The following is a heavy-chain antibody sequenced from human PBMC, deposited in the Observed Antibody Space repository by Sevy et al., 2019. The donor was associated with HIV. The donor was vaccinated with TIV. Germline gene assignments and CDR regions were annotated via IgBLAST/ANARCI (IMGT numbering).Heavy chain of an antibody. Sequence: GGSLRLSCAASGFIFSSYAMKWVRQAPGKGLEWVSVISGSGSTTNYADSVKGRFTISRDNSKNTLYLQMNTLRAEDTAIYYCAKARSEDISAAANYWGQGTLVTVSS. CDR1: GFIFSSYA. CDR2: ISGSGSTT. D-gene: IGHD6-13*01. CDR3: AKARSEDISAAANY. J-gene: IGHJ4*02. V-gene: IGHV3-23*01.